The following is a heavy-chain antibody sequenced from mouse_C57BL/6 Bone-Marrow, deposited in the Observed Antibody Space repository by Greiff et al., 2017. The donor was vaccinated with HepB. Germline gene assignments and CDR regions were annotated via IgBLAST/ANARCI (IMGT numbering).Heavy chain of an antibody. CDR1: GYTFTSYW. Sequence: QVQLQQSGAELVKPGASVKMSCKASGYTFTSYWITWVKQRPGQGLEWIGDIYPGSGSTNYNEKFKSKATLTVDTSSSTAYMQLSSLTSEDSAVYYCARGGSLRFYYYAMDYWGQGTSVTVSS. D-gene: IGHD1-1*02. CDR3: ARGGSLRFYYYAMDY. J-gene: IGHJ4*01. CDR2: IYPGSGST. V-gene: IGHV1-55*01.